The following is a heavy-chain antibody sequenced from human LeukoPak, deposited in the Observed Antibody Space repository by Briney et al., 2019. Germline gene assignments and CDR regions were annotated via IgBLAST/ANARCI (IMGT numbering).Heavy chain of an antibody. J-gene: IGHJ4*02. CDR2: IYPGDSDT. V-gene: IGHV5-51*01. Sequence: GESLKISFQGSGYSFTSYWIGWVRPMPGKGLEWMGIIYPGDSDTRYSPSFQGQVTISADKSVSTAYLQWSSLKASDTALYYCARHNSGYTSSWYVYWGRGSLVSVSS. CDR3: ARHNSGYTSSWYVY. CDR1: GYSFTSYW. D-gene: IGHD6-13*01.